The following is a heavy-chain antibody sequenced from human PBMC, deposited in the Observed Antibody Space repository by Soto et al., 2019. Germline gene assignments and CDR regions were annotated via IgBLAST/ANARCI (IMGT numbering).Heavy chain of an antibody. CDR3: ARVIPGAEAWFGP. Sequence: VKVSCKASGYTFTNYGVTWVRQAPGQGLEWMGWISAYTDNPNYAQKFQGRVTMTIDTSTTTAYMDLRSLTSDDTAVYYCARVIPGAEAWFGPWGQGILVTVSA. V-gene: IGHV1-18*01. CDR2: ISAYTDNP. CDR1: GYTFTNYG. D-gene: IGHD2-2*01. J-gene: IGHJ5*02.